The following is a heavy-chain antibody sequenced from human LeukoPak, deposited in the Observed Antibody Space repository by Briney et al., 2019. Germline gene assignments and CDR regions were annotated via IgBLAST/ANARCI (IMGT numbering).Heavy chain of an antibody. CDR3: ARAPHITGGDAFDI. CDR2: ISYDGSNK. D-gene: IGHD2-21*01. J-gene: IGHJ3*02. Sequence: QTGGSLRLSCAASGFTFSSHAMHWVRQAPGKGLEWVAVISYDGSNKYYADSVKGRFTISRDNSKNTLYLQMNSLRAEDTAVYYCARAPHITGGDAFDIWGQGTMVTVSS. CDR1: GFTFSSHA. V-gene: IGHV3-30-3*01.